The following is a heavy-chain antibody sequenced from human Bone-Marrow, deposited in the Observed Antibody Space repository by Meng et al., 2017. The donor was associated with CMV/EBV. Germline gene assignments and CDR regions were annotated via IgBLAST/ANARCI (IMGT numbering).Heavy chain of an antibody. D-gene: IGHD1-26*01. J-gene: IGHJ5*02. CDR3: ARVSGWGFDP. Sequence: SETLSLTCAVYGGSFSGYYWSWIRQPPGKGLEWIGEINHSGSTNYNPSLKSRVTISVDTSKNQFSLKLSSVTAAATAVYYCARVSGWGFDPWGQGTLVTASS. CDR1: GGSFSGYY. CDR2: INHSGST. V-gene: IGHV4-34*01.